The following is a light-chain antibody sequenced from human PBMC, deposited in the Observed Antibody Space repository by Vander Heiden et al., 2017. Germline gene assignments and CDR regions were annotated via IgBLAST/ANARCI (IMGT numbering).Light chain of an antibody. CDR3: AAWDDSLNGWV. V-gene: IGLV1-44*01. J-gene: IGLJ3*02. CDR2: SNN. Sequence: QSVLTQPPSASGTPGQRVTTPCSGSSSNIGSNTVNWYQQLPGTAPKLFIYSNNQRPSGVPDRFSGSKSGTSASLAISGLQSEDEADYYCAAWDDSLNGWVFGGGTKLTVL. CDR1: SSNIGSNT.